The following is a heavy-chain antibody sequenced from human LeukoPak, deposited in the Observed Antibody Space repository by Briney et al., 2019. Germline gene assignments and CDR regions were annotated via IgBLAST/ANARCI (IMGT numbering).Heavy chain of an antibody. CDR2: IIPIFGTA. CDR1: GGTFSSYA. Sequence: SVKVSCKASGGTFSSYAISWVRQAPGQGLEWMGGIIPIFGTANYAQKFQGRVTITADESTSTAYMELSSLGSEDTAVYYCATPTYYDFWSGYSNTYYYYYMDVWGKGTTVTVSS. CDR3: ATPTYYDFWSGYSNTYYYYYMDV. V-gene: IGHV1-69*13. D-gene: IGHD3-3*01. J-gene: IGHJ6*03.